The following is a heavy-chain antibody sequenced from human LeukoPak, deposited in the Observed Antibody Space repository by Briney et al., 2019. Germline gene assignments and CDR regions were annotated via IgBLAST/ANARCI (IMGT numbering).Heavy chain of an antibody. CDR1: GFTFSSYW. Sequence: HPGGSLRLSCAASGFTFSSYWMRWVRQAPGKGLVWVSRINTDGSSTSYADSVKGRFTISRDNAKNTLYLQMNSLRAEDTAVYYCARAMYYDFPGEYWGQGTLVTVSS. V-gene: IGHV3-74*01. CDR3: ARAMYYDFPGEY. CDR2: INTDGSST. D-gene: IGHD3-3*01. J-gene: IGHJ4*02.